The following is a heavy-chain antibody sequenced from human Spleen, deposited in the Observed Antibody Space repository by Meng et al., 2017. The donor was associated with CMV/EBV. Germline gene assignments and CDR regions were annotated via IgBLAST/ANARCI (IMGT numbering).Heavy chain of an antibody. J-gene: IGHJ6*02. V-gene: IGHV3-21*01. Sequence: GESLKISCAASGFTFSSYSMNWVRRAPGKGLEWVSSISSSSSFKYYIESVKGRFTISRDNAKNSLYLQMDGLRAEDTAVYYCARESAKSYALDVWGQGTTVTVSS. CDR1: GFTFSSYS. D-gene: IGHD3-16*01. CDR3: ARESAKSYALDV. CDR2: ISSSSSFK.